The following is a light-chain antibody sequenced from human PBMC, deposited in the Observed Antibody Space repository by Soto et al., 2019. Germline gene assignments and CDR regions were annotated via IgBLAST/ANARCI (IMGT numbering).Light chain of an antibody. V-gene: IGKV3-15*01. Sequence: DIVMTQSPATLSVSPGERATLSCRASHSVSSNLAWYQQKPGQAPRLLIYGASTRATGIPARFSGSGSGTEFTLTISSLQSEDFAVYYCQQYNNWPRTFGQGTKVDIK. J-gene: IGKJ1*01. CDR1: HSVSSN. CDR3: QQYNNWPRT. CDR2: GAS.